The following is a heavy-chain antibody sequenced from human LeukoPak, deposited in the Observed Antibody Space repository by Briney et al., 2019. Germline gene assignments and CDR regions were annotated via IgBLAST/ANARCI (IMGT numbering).Heavy chain of an antibody. J-gene: IGHJ6*03. CDR3: ARDTGYYYYMDV. V-gene: IGHV3-9*01. CDR2: ISWNSGST. CDR1: GFTFNNYG. Sequence: GGSLRLSCAASGFTFNNYGMHWVRQAPGKGLEWVSGISWNSGSTGYADSVKGRFTISRDNAKNSLYLQMNSLRAEDTAVYYCARDTGYYYYMDVWGKGTTVTVSS.